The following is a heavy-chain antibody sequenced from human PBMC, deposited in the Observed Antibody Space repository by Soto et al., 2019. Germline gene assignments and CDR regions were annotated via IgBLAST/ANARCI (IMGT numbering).Heavy chain of an antibody. Sequence: PSETLSLTCTVSGGSTSSYYWSWIRQPPGKGLEWIGYIYYSGSTNYNPSLKSRVTISVDTSKNQFSLKLSSVTAADTAVYYCARRYGANFDYWGQGTLVTVSS. J-gene: IGHJ4*02. V-gene: IGHV4-59*08. CDR1: GGSTSSYY. CDR3: ARRYGANFDY. CDR2: IYYSGST. D-gene: IGHD4-17*01.